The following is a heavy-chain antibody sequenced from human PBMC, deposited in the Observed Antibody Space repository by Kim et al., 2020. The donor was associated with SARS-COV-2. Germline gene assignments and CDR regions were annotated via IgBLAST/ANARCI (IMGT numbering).Heavy chain of an antibody. Sequence: SETLSLTCTVSGASISTGRHFWGWIRQPPGKGLEWIGAIYYSGNTYYNPSLRSRVTMSVDTPQNQFSLTLTSPIAADTAVYYCARGVPGSSGWGFDNWGEGFFVTVSS. D-gene: IGHD6-25*01. CDR3: ARGVPGSSGWGFDN. V-gene: IGHV4-39*01. J-gene: IGHJ4*02. CDR1: GASISTGRHF. CDR2: IYYSGNT.